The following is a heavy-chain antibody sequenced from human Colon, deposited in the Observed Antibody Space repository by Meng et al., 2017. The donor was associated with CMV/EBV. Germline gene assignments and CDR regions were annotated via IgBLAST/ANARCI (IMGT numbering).Heavy chain of an antibody. CDR3: ARDETFWSNFPGFDA. CDR2: VFSTGST. Sequence: GSLRLSCSVSGGSISNSHYFWGWVRQTLGKGLEWIGSVFSTGSTTYNPSLESPVTVSVDTSENQFSLELSSVAAADTAIYFCARDETFWSNFPGFDAWGQGMLVTVSS. CDR1: GGSISNSHYF. J-gene: IGHJ5*02. V-gene: IGHV4-39*07. D-gene: IGHD3-10*01.